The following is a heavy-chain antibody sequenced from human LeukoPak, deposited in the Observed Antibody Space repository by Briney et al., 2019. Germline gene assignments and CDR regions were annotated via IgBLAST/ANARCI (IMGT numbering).Heavy chain of an antibody. D-gene: IGHD6-13*01. J-gene: IGHJ4*02. V-gene: IGHV3-23*01. CDR2: ISASGGDT. Sequence: TGGSLRLSCVVSGLTSSSYSMSWVRQAPGKGLEWVSGISASGGDTWYPDSVKGRFTISRDNSKNTLFLQMNSLRVEDTAIYYCAKDAAGPEYWGQGTRVTVSS. CDR1: GLTSSSYS. CDR3: AKDAAGPEY.